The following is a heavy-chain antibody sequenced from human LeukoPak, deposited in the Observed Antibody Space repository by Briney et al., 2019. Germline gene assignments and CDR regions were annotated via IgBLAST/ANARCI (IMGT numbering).Heavy chain of an antibody. CDR1: GFTFSSYG. V-gene: IGHV3-74*01. CDR2: IYSGGTT. CDR3: ARGLRGPDY. Sequence: GGSLRLSCAASGFTFSSYGMHWVRQAPGKGLEWVSLIYSGGTTYYADSVKGRFTISRDNAKSTLYLQMNSLRAEDTAVYYCARGLRGPDYWGQGALVTVSS. J-gene: IGHJ4*01. D-gene: IGHD4-17*01.